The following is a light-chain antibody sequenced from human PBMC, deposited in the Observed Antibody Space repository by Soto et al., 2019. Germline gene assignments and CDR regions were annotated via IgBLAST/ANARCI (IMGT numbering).Light chain of an antibody. Sequence: EIVLTQSPATLSVSPGDRVTLSCRASQSVSSSYLAWYQQKPGQAPRLLIYGASSRATGIPDRFSGSGSGTDFTLTISRLEPEDFAVYYCQQYGNSPPWTFGQGTKVDIK. CDR2: GAS. J-gene: IGKJ1*01. V-gene: IGKV3-20*01. CDR1: QSVSSSY. CDR3: QQYGNSPPWT.